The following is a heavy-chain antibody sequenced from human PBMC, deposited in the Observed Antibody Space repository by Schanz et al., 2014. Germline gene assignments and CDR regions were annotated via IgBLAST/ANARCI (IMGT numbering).Heavy chain of an antibody. D-gene: IGHD2-8*01. J-gene: IGHJ3*01. CDR3: ARDYEGDLYPPRHDAFDV. Sequence: EVQLVESGGGLVQPGRSLRLSCAASGFPFNEYGMLWVRQAPGKGLEWVSSISWNSGSIDYADSVKGRFTNSRDNGKNSLYMQKNSMRAEDTAVYFGARDYEGDLYPPRHDAFDVWGQGTVVTVSS. CDR2: ISWNSGSI. CDR1: GFPFNEYG. V-gene: IGHV3-9*01.